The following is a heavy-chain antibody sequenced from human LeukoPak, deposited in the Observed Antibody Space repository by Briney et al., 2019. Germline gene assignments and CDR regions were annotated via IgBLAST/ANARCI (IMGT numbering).Heavy chain of an antibody. CDR2: ISSSGSTI. Sequence: GGSLRLSCAASGFTFSSYSMNWVRQAPGKGLEWVSYISSSGSTIYYADSVKGRFTISRDNAKNSLYLQMNSLRAEDTAVYYCARVYYDILTGYYTAGWFDPWGQGTLVTVSS. D-gene: IGHD3-9*01. V-gene: IGHV3-48*04. J-gene: IGHJ5*02. CDR1: GFTFSSYS. CDR3: ARVYYDILTGYYTAGWFDP.